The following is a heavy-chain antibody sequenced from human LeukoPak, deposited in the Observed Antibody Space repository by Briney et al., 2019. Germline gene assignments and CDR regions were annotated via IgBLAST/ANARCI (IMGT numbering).Heavy chain of an antibody. D-gene: IGHD3-10*01. J-gene: IGHJ5*02. CDR2: ISSSSSYT. CDR3: ARDRVENWFDP. V-gene: IGHV3-11*06. CDR1: GFTFSDYY. Sequence: GGSLRLSCAASGFTFSDYYMSWIRQAPGKGLEWVSHISSSSSYTNYADSVKGRFTISRDNAKNSLYLQMNSLRAEDTAVYYCARDRVENWFDPWGQGTLVTVSS.